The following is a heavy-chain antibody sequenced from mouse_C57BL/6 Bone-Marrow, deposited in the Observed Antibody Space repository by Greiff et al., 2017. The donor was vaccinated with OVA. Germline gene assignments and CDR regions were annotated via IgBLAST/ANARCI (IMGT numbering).Heavy chain of an antibody. CDR3: ARECYDWYFDV. V-gene: IGHV1-52*01. CDR1: GYTFTSYW. D-gene: IGHD2-12*01. CDR2: IDPSDSET. Sequence: QVQLQQPGAELVRPGSSVKLSCKASGYTFTSYWMHWVKQRPIQGLEWIGNIDPSDSETHYNQKFKDKATLTVDKSSSTAYMQLSSLTSEDSAVYYCARECYDWYFDVWGTGTAVTVSA. J-gene: IGHJ1*03.